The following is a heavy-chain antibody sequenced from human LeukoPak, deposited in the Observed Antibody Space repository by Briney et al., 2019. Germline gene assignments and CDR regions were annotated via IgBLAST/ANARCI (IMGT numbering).Heavy chain of an antibody. CDR3: ARVLSGSWDWFDP. CDR1: KFTFSSYW. J-gene: IGHJ5*02. V-gene: IGHV3-74*01. D-gene: IGHD3-22*01. Sequence: GGSLRLSCAASKFTFSSYWIHWVRQAPGKGLVWVSRINTDGSSTNYADSVKGRFTISRDNAKNTLYLQMNSLRAEDTAVYYCARVLSGSWDWFDPWGQGTLVTVSS. CDR2: INTDGSST.